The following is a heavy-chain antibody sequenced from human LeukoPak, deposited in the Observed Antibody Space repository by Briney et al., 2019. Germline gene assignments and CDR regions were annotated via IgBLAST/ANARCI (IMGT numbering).Heavy chain of an antibody. Sequence: PGGSLRLSCAASGFTFSDYYMSWVRQAPGKGLEWVSYISSSGSTIYYADSVKGRFTISRDNAKNSLYLQMNSLRAEDTAVYYCAREYGSGSYSFDYWGQGTLVTVSS. CDR2: ISSSGSTI. V-gene: IGHV3-11*01. CDR1: GFTFSDYY. CDR3: AREYGSGSYSFDY. J-gene: IGHJ4*02. D-gene: IGHD3-10*01.